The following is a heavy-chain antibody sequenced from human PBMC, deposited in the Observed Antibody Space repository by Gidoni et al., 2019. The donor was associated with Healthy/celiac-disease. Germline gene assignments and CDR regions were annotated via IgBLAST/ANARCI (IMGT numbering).Heavy chain of an antibody. Sequence: EVQLVESGGGLVPPGGSLRLSSAASGFTVSRYWMHRVRPVPWKGMVWVSRINSDGSSTSYADSVKGRFPISRDHAKNTLYLQMNSLRAEDTAVYYCARARRGIAAAGTFDYWGQGTLVTVSS. CDR2: INSDGSST. V-gene: IGHV3-74*01. D-gene: IGHD6-13*01. CDR1: GFTVSRYW. CDR3: ARARRGIAAAGTFDY. J-gene: IGHJ4*02.